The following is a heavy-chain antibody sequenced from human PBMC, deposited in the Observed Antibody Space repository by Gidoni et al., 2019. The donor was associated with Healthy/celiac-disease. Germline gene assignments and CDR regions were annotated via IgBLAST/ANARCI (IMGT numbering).Heavy chain of an antibody. CDR1: GFSLSTSGVG. CDR3: AHSRTYYDFWSGPLPDV. CDR2: IYWDDDK. Sequence: QITLKESGPTLVKPTQTLTLTCTFSGFSLSTSGVGVGWIRQPPGKALEWLALIYWDDDKRYSPSLKSRLTITKDTSKNQVVLTMTNMDPVDTATYYCAHSRTYYDFWSGPLPDVWGQGTTVTVSS. J-gene: IGHJ6*02. D-gene: IGHD3-3*01. V-gene: IGHV2-5*02.